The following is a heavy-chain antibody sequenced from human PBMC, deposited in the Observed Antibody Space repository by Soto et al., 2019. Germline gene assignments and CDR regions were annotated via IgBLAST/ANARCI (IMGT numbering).Heavy chain of an antibody. CDR3: ASRVTTGFFEY. CDR2: IYHSGIT. J-gene: IGHJ4*02. CDR1: GYSISSGYY. V-gene: IGHV4-38-2*01. Sequence: SETLSLTCAVSGYSISSGYYWCWIRQPPGKGLEWIGSIYHSGITYYNPSLKSRVTISVDTSKNQFSLKLSSVTAADTAVYYCASRVTTGFFEYWGQGTMVTVSS. D-gene: IGHD1-26*01.